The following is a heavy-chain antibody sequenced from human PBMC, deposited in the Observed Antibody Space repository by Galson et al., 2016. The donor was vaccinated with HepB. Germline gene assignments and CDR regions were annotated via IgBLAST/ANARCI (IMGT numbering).Heavy chain of an antibody. CDR2: ISPGDAHT. D-gene: IGHD3-10*01. CDR1: GYSFSNYW. J-gene: IGHJ4*02. Sequence: QSGAEVKKPGESLKISCQGSGYSFSNYWIGWVRQKRGKGLEWMGIISPGDAHTRYSPSFQGQVTISADNSINTAYPQWNSLKASDTAIYYCARIIRGVTYNNWGQGTLVTVSS. CDR3: ARIIRGVTYNN. V-gene: IGHV5-51*01.